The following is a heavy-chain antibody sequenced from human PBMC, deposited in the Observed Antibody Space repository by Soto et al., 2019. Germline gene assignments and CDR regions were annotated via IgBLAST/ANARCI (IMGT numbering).Heavy chain of an antibody. Sequence: PGGSLRLSCAASGFTFSSYSMNWVRQAPGKGLEWVSSISSSSSYIYYADSVKGRFTISRDNAKNSLYLQMNSLRAEDTAVYYCARRTAEALRYSYYYYMDVWGKGTTVTVSS. D-gene: IGHD3-10*01. V-gene: IGHV3-21*01. CDR2: ISSSSSYI. CDR3: ARRTAEALRYSYYYYMDV. J-gene: IGHJ6*03. CDR1: GFTFSSYS.